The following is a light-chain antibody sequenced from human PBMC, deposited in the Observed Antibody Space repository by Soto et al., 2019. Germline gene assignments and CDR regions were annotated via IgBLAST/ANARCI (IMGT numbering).Light chain of an antibody. CDR1: SSDVGRYNI. V-gene: IGLV2-23*01. CDR2: DGS. CDR3: CSYAGDRALI. Sequence: QSALTQPASVSGSPGQSITISCTGTSSDVGRYNIVSLYQHPPGKAPKLMIYDGSQRPSGVSDRFSGSKSGNTASLTISGLQAEDEADYYCCSYAGDRALIFGGGTKLTVL. J-gene: IGLJ2*01.